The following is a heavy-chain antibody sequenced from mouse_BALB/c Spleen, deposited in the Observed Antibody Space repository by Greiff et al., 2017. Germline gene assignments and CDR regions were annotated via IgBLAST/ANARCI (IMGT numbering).Heavy chain of an antibody. CDR3: AISGITRAWFAY. CDR1: GYTFTSYW. CDR2: IAPGSCST. D-gene: IGHD2-4*01. J-gene: IGHJ3*01. Sequence: DLVKPGASVKLSCKASGYTFTSYWINWIKQRPGQGLEWIGRIAPGSCSTYYNEMFKGKATLAVDTSSSTAYIQLSSLSSEDTAVYFCAISGITRAWFAYWGQGTLVTVSA. V-gene: IGHV1S41*01.